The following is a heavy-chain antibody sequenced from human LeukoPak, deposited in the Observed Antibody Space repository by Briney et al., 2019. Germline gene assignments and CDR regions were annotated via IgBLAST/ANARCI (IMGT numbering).Heavy chain of an antibody. CDR3: AKDFVVVPGLVNYFDY. D-gene: IGHD2-15*01. J-gene: IGHJ4*02. V-gene: IGHV3-30*02. Sequence: PGGSLRLSCAASGFTFSSYGMHWVRQAPGKGLEWVAFIRYDGSNKYYADSVKGRFTISRDNSKNTLYLRMNSLRVEDTAVYYCAKDFVVVPGLVNYFDYWGQGTLVTVSS. CDR2: IRYDGSNK. CDR1: GFTFSSYG.